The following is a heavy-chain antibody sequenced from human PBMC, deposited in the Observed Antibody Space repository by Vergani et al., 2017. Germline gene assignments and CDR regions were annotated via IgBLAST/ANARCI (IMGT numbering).Heavy chain of an antibody. CDR1: GFTFTSYH. D-gene: IGHD3-10*01. CDR3: ARNRGRGGSYSVLWFVP. CDR2: LDPHTGDT. J-gene: IGHJ5*02. V-gene: IGHV1-2*02. Sequence: QVQLVQSGAEVKKPGASVRVSCKASGFTFTSYHIHWVRQAPGQGFEWMGRLDPHTGDTKYAEKFQGRSILTRDRSISTAYMELISLISDDPAVYYCARNRGRGGSYSVLWFVPWGQGTQVTVAS.